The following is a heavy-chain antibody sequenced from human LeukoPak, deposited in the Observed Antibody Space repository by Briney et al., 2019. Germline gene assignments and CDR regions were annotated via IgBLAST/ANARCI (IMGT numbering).Heavy chain of an antibody. CDR2: IPYDGSNK. CDR3: AKDRHDSSGYYHDY. CDR1: GFTFSSYG. V-gene: IGHV3-30*02. D-gene: IGHD3-22*01. J-gene: IGHJ4*02. Sequence: GGSVRLSCAASGFTFSSYGMHWVRQAPGKGLEWVAFIPYDGSNKYYADSVKGRFTISRDNSKNTLYLQMNSLRAEDTAVYYCAKDRHDSSGYYHDYWGQGTLVTVSS.